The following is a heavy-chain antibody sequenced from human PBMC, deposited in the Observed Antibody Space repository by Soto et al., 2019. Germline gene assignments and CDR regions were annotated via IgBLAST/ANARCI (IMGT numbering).Heavy chain of an antibody. CDR3: ARSVYYDSSGYYYVVNAFDI. V-gene: IGHV1-18*04. D-gene: IGHD3-22*01. Sequence: ASVKVSCKASGYTFASYGISWVRQAPGQGREWMGWIGAYNGNTNYAQKLQGRVAMTTDTSTSTAYMELRSLRSDDTAVYYCARSVYYDSSGYYYVVNAFDIWGQGTMVTVSS. CDR1: GYTFASYG. CDR2: IGAYNGNT. J-gene: IGHJ3*02.